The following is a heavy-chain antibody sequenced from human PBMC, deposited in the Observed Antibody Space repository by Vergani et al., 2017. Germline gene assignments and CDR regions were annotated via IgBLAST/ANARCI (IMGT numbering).Heavy chain of an antibody. CDR2: ISWNSGSI. CDR3: AKDRDKWELPSDAFDI. J-gene: IGHJ3*02. Sequence: EVQLVESGGGLVQPGRSLRLSCAASGFTFDDYAMHWVRQAPGKGLEWVSGISWNSGSIGYADSVKGRFTISRDNDKNSLYLQMNSLRAEDTALYYCAKDRDKWELPSDAFDIWGQGTMVTVSS. D-gene: IGHD1-26*01. V-gene: IGHV3-9*01. CDR1: GFTFDDYA.